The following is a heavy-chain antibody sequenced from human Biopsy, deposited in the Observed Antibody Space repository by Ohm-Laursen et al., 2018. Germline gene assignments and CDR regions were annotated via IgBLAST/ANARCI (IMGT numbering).Heavy chain of an antibody. CDR2: IGGSGGTT. J-gene: IGHJ4*02. CDR1: GFTFNDFA. V-gene: IGHV3-23*01. Sequence: GSLRLSCTASGFTFNDFAMTWVRQAPGKGLEWVSAIGGSGGTTYYAGSVKGRFTISRDNSKNTLFLQMNNLRPADTAKYYCVRGRAYWGQGTLVTVSS. CDR3: VRGRAY.